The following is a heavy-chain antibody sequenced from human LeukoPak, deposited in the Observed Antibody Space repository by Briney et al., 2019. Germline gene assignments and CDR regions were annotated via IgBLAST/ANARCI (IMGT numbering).Heavy chain of an antibody. CDR1: GYTFTGYY. CDR3: AREGDADCSSTSCYTLNTEYYYYMDV. J-gene: IGHJ6*03. V-gene: IGHV1-2*02. D-gene: IGHD2-2*02. Sequence: ASVKVSCKASGYTFTGYYMHWVRQAPGQGLEWMGWINPNSGGTNYAQKFQGRVTMTRDTSISTAYMELSRLRSDDTAVYYCAREGDADCSSTSCYTLNTEYYYYMDVWGKGTTVTVSS. CDR2: INPNSGGT.